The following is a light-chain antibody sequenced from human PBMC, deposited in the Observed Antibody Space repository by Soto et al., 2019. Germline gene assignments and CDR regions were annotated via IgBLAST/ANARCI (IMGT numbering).Light chain of an antibody. Sequence: QSALTQPASVSGSPGQSITISCTGTRSDIGSYNSIAWYQQHPGKAPRVMIFGVTKRPSGISNRFSGSKSGSTASLTISRVEAGDEADYYCQLWDSNSDHVVFGGGTKLTVL. V-gene: IGLV2-14*02. CDR3: QLWDSNSDHVV. CDR2: GVT. J-gene: IGLJ2*01. CDR1: RSDIGSYNS.